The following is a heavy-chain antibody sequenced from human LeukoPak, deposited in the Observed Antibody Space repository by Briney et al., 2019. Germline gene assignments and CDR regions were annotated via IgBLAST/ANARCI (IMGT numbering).Heavy chain of an antibody. CDR1: VFSFSSYS. D-gene: IGHD6-19*01. J-gene: IGHJ4*02. V-gene: IGHV3-23*01. CDR2: ITASGSST. Sequence: GGSLRLSCAASVFSFSSYSMSWVRQAPWKGLEWVSGITASGSSTYYADSVKGRFTISRDNSKNTLYLQMNSLRAEDTAVFYCAKDLLKRVVAGPDYWGQGTLVTVSS. CDR3: AKDLLKRVVAGPDY.